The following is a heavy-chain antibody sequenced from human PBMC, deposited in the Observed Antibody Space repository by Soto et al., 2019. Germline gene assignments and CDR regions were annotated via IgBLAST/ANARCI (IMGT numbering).Heavy chain of an antibody. CDR2: ISGGGGST. D-gene: IGHD6-19*01. CDR1: GFSITDFA. Sequence: PGGSLRLSCAASGFSITDFAISWVRLAPRKGLEWVAAISGGGGSTFYADSVKGRFTISRDNSKNTLYLQMNSLRAEDTAVYYCAKDLEWLVPHYFDYWGQGTLVTVSS. J-gene: IGHJ4*02. CDR3: AKDLEWLVPHYFDY. V-gene: IGHV3-23*01.